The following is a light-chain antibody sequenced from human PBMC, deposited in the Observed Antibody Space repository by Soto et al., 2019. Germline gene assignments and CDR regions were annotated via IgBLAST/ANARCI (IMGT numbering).Light chain of an antibody. Sequence: QSALTQPASVSGSPGQSITISCTGTSSDVGGYKYVSWYQQHPGKAPKLMIYDVSNRPSGVSNRFSGSKSGNTASLTISGLQAEDEADYYCSSYTSSSTPVFGGGTKLTV. CDR1: SSDVGGYKY. CDR2: DVS. V-gene: IGLV2-14*01. J-gene: IGLJ2*01. CDR3: SSYTSSSTPV.